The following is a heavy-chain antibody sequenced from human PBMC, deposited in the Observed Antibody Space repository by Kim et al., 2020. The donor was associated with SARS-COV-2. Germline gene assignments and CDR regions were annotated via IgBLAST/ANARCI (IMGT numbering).Heavy chain of an antibody. Sequence: ASVKVSCKASGYTFTSYAMHWVRQAPGQRLEWMGWINAGNGNTKYSQKFQGRVTITRDTSASTAYMELSSLRSEDTAVYYCAREGRIVVVTAMDWFDPWGQGTLVTVSS. CDR3: AREGRIVVVTAMDWFDP. D-gene: IGHD2-21*02. V-gene: IGHV1-3*01. CDR2: INAGNGNT. CDR1: GYTFTSYA. J-gene: IGHJ5*02.